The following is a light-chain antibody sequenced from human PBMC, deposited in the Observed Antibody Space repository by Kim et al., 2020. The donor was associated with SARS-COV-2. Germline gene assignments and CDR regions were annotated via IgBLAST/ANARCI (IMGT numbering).Light chain of an antibody. CDR1: SGHSSYA. CDR3: QTWGTGIVV. CDR2: LNSDGRH. Sequence: QLVLTQSPSASASLGASVKLTCTLSSGHSSYAIAWHQQQPEKGPRYLMKLNSDGRHSKGDGIPDRFSGSSSGAARYLTISSLQSEDETDYYCQTWGTGIVVFGGGTQLTVL. V-gene: IGLV4-69*01. J-gene: IGLJ2*01.